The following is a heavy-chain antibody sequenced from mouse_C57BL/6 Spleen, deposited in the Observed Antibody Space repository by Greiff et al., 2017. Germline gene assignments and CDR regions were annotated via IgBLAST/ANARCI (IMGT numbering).Heavy chain of an antibody. V-gene: IGHV5-2*01. J-gene: IGHJ1*03. Sequence: EVQRVESGGGLVQPGESLKLSCESNEYEFPSHDMSWVRKTPEKRLELVAAINSDGGSTYYPDTMERRFIISRDNTKKTLYLQMSSLRSEDTALYYCARRGSYDSSYWYFDVWGTGTTVTVSS. CDR2: INSDGGST. D-gene: IGHD2-3*01. CDR3: ARRGSYDSSYWYFDV. CDR1: EYEFPSHD.